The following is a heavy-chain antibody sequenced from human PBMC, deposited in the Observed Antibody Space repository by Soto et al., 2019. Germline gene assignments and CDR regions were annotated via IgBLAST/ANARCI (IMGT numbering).Heavy chain of an antibody. J-gene: IGHJ4*02. Sequence: QITLKESGPTLVKPTQTLTLTCTFSGFSLPTDRVGVGWIRQPPGKALEWLAVIYWDDTKTYRPHLKSRLTITQDTPQNHVAPTMADRDPVETDSYNCAHAYAGRSLSRGEGTLVTV. V-gene: IGHV2-5*02. CDR3: AHAYAGRSLS. CDR1: GFSLPTDRVG. CDR2: IYWDDTK. D-gene: IGHD3-10*01.